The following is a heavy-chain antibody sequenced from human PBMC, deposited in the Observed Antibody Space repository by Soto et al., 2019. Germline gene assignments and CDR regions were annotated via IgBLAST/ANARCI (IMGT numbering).Heavy chain of an antibody. Sequence: PSETLSLTCAVSGGSISSGGYSWSWIRQPPGKGLEWIGYIYHSGNTYYNPSLKSRVTISIDTSKNQFSLKLSSVTAADTAVYYCARLRGLGVVSPYFDYWGQGALVTVSS. CDR3: ARLRGLGVVSPYFDY. CDR2: IYHSGNT. V-gene: IGHV4-30-2*03. CDR1: GGSISSGGYS. D-gene: IGHD2-15*01. J-gene: IGHJ4*02.